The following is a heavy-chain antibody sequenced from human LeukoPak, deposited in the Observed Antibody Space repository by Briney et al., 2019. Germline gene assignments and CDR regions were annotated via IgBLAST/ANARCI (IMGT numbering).Heavy chain of an antibody. J-gene: IGHJ5*02. CDR2: ISAYNGNT. CDR3: ARDLGSRFLEWLPFDP. CDR1: GYTFTSYG. D-gene: IGHD3-3*01. Sequence: ASVKVSCKASGYTFTSYGISWVRQAPGQGLEWMGWISAYNGNTNYPQKLQGRVTMTTDTSTSTAYMELRSLRSDDTAVYYCARDLGSRFLEWLPFDPWGQGTLVTVSS. V-gene: IGHV1-18*01.